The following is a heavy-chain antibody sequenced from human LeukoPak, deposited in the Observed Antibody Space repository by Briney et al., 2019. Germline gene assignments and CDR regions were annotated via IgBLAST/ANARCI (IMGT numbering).Heavy chain of an antibody. CDR2: INPSGGST. D-gene: IGHD3-22*01. V-gene: IGHV1-46*01. Sequence: ASVKVSCKASGYTFTSYYMHWVRHAPGQGLEWMGIINPSGGSTSYAQKFQGRVTMTRDTSTSTVYMELSSLRSEDTAVYYCASGDYYDSSGYYGNEYFQHWGQGTLVTVSS. J-gene: IGHJ1*01. CDR3: ASGDYYDSSGYYGNEYFQH. CDR1: GYTFTSYY.